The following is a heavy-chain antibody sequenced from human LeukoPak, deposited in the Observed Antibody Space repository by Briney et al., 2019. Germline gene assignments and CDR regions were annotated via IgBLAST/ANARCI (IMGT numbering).Heavy chain of an antibody. V-gene: IGHV1-46*03. CDR3: ARVALYCSGGSCYSESWFDP. D-gene: IGHD2-15*01. CDR2: INPSGGST. CDR1: GYTFTSYY. J-gene: IGHJ5*02. Sequence: ASVKVSCKASGYTFTSYYMHWVRQAPGQGLEWMGIINPSGGSTSYAQKFQGRVTMTRDTSTSTVYMELSSLRSEDTAVYYCARVALYCSGGSCYSESWFDPWGQGTLVTASS.